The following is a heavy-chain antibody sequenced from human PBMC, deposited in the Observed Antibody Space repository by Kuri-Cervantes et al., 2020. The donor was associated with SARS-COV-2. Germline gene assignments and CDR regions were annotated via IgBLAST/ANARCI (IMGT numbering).Heavy chain of an antibody. J-gene: IGHJ4*02. CDR1: GFTFSSYG. D-gene: IGHD4-17*01. V-gene: IGHV3-30*02. CDR2: IRYDGSNK. CDR3: AKDNDYGDLEY. Sequence: GESLKISCAASGFTFSSYGMHWVRQAPGKGLEGVAFIRYDGSNKYYADSVKGRFTISRDNSKNTPYLQMNSLRAEDTAVYYCAKDNDYGDLEYWGQGTLVTVSS.